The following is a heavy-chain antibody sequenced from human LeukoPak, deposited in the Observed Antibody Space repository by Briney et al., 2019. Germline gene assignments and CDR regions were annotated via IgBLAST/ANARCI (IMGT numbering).Heavy chain of an antibody. CDR3: ARDMHEDYGGNTLDY. CDR1: GFTFSSYW. CDR2: INSDGSST. J-gene: IGHJ4*02. D-gene: IGHD4-23*01. V-gene: IGHV3-74*01. Sequence: GGSLRLSCAASGFTFSSYWMHWVRQAPGKGLVWVSRINSDGSSTSYADSVKGRFTISRDNAKNTLYLQMNSLRAEDTAVYYCARDMHEDYGGNTLDYWGRGTLVTVSS.